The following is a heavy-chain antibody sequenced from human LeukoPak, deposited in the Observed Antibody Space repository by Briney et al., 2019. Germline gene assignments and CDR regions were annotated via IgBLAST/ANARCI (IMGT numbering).Heavy chain of an antibody. V-gene: IGHV3-21*01. CDR3: ARSAPMVDHSHDY. CDR1: GFTFSSYS. Sequence: GGSLRLSCAASGFTFSSYSMNWVRQAPGKGLEWVSSISSSSSYIYYADSVKGRFTISRDNAKNTLYLQMNSLRAEDTAVYYCARSAPMVDHSHDYWGQGTLVTVSS. D-gene: IGHD2-15*01. CDR2: ISSSSSYI. J-gene: IGHJ4*02.